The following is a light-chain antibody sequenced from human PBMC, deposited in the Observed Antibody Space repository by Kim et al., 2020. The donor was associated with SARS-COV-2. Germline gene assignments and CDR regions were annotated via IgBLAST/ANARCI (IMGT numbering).Light chain of an antibody. CDR1: SIGNKA. Sequence: APGKTATITGGGKSIGNKAAHWYQQRPGQAPVLVIYFDSDRPSGIPDRFSATNSGNTATLSISRVEAGDEADYYCQVWDSSSAHWVFGGGTQLTVL. CDR3: QVWDSSSAHWV. J-gene: IGLJ3*02. V-gene: IGLV3-21*04. CDR2: FDS.